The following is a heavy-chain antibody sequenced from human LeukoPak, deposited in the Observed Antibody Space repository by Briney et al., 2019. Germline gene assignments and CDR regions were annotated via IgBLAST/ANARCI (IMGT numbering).Heavy chain of an antibody. Sequence: PGGSLRLSCAASGFTVSSNYMSWVRQAPGKGLEWVSVIYSGGSTYYADSVKGRFTISRDNSKNTLHLQMNSLRAEDTAVYYCARDSPDTAIDYWGQGTLVTVSS. CDR3: ARDSPDTAIDY. D-gene: IGHD5-18*01. V-gene: IGHV3-53*01. CDR1: GFTVSSNY. J-gene: IGHJ4*02. CDR2: IYSGGST.